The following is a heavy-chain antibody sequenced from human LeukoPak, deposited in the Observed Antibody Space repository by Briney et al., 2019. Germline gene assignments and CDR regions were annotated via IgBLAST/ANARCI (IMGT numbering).Heavy chain of an antibody. CDR2: ISGSGADI. Sequence: PGGSLRLSCAASGFTFSDYYMSWIRQAPGKGLECLSYISGSGADINYVDSVKGRFTISRDITKNSLYLQMDNLRAEDTAVYYCARYARVFDYWGQGTLVTVSS. V-gene: IGHV3-11*01. J-gene: IGHJ4*02. CDR3: ARYARVFDY. CDR1: GFTFSDYY.